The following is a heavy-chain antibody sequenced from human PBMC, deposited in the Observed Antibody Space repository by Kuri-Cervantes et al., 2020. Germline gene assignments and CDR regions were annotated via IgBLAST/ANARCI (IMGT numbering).Heavy chain of an antibody. J-gene: IGHJ5*02. Sequence: ASVKVSCKASGYTFTSYYMHGVRQAPGQGLEWMGIINPSGGSTSYAQKFQGRVTMTRDTSTSTVYMELSSLRSEDTAVYYCARGGVVVIAVEGWFDPWGQGTLVTVSS. V-gene: IGHV1-46*01. CDR3: ARGGVVVIAVEGWFDP. CDR1: GYTFTSYY. D-gene: IGHD2-21*01. CDR2: INPSGGST.